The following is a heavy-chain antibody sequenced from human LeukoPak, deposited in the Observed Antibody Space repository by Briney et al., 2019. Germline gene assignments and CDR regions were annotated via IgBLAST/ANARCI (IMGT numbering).Heavy chain of an antibody. CDR3: ARDPNCRGGSCYSRVNYYYYGMDV. Sequence: GASVKVSCKASGYTFTSYSISWVRQAPGQGLEWMGWIIAYNGNTNYAQKLQGRVTMTTDTSTSTAYMELRSLRSDDTAVYYCARDPNCRGGSCYSRVNYYYYGMDVWGQGTTVTVSS. V-gene: IGHV1-18*01. D-gene: IGHD2-15*01. CDR2: IIAYNGNT. J-gene: IGHJ6*02. CDR1: GYTFTSYS.